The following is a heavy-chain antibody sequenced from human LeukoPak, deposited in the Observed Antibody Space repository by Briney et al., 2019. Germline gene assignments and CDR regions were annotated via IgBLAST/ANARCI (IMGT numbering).Heavy chain of an antibody. J-gene: IGHJ4*02. D-gene: IGHD6-25*01. CDR2: IRYSGSS. V-gene: IGHV4-31*03. CDR1: GGSISSGGYY. CDR3: ARRIPSGPLDS. Sequence: SETLSLTCTLSGGSISSGGYYWSWIRQLPGKGLEWIGYIRYSGSSYSTPSLKSRLTFSADTSKNQFSLELTSVTAADTAVYFCARRIPSGPLDSWGQGTLVIVSS.